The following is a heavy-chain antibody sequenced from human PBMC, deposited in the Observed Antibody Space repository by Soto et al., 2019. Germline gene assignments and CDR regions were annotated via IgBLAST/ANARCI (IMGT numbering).Heavy chain of an antibody. CDR3: ARWGRGYEFDC. D-gene: IGHD5-12*01. CDR2: ISSNGGST. J-gene: IGHJ4*02. Sequence: EVQLVESGGGLVQPGGSLRLSCAASGFTFSRYAMHWVRQAPGKGLQYVSAISSNGGSTDYANSVKGRFTISRDTSKNTLYRQMGSLRAEDMAVYYCARWGRGYEFDCWGQGTLVNVSS. CDR1: GFTFSRYA. V-gene: IGHV3-64*01.